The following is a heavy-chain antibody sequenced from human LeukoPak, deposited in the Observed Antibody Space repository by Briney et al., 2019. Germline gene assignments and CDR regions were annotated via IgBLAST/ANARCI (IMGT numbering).Heavy chain of an antibody. J-gene: IGHJ4*02. CDR3: ATVGYGYNYFDY. D-gene: IGHD5-18*01. Sequence: GASVKVSCKVSGYTLTELSMHWVRQAPGKGLEWMGGFDPEDGETIYAQKFQGRVTMPEDTSTDTAYMELSSLRSEDTAVYYCATVGYGYNYFDYWGQGTLVTVSS. V-gene: IGHV1-24*01. CDR2: FDPEDGET. CDR1: GYTLTELS.